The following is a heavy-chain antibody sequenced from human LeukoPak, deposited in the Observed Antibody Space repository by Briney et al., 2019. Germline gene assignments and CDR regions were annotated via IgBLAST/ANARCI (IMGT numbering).Heavy chain of an antibody. J-gene: IGHJ6*02. D-gene: IGHD6-19*01. CDR3: AKERLAVAGTFDV. CDR1: GFTFSSYW. CDR2: INSDGRST. V-gene: IGHV3-74*01. Sequence: GGSLRLSCAASGFTFSSYWMHWVRQAPGKGLVWVSRINSDGRSTRYADSVKGRFTISRDNSKNTLYLQMNSLRAEDTAVYYCAKERLAVAGTFDVWGQGTTVTVSS.